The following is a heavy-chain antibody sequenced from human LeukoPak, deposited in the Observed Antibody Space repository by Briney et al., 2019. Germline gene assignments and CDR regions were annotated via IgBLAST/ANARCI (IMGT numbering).Heavy chain of an antibody. CDR2: IYYSGST. V-gene: IGHV4-39*01. CDR1: GGSISSSSYY. D-gene: IGHD6-19*01. Sequence: PSETLSLTCTVSGGSISSSSYYWGWIRQPPGKGLEWIGSIYYSGSTYYNPSLKSRATISVDTSKNQFSLKLSSVTAADTAVYYCARGSSSGWYGGWFDPWGQGTLVTVSS. J-gene: IGHJ5*02. CDR3: ARGSSSGWYGGWFDP.